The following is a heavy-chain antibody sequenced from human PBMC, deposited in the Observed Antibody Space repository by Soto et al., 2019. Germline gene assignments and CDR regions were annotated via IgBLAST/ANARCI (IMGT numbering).Heavy chain of an antibody. CDR1: TDSRCRNY. J-gene: IGHJ4*02. D-gene: IGHD3-16*01. CDR2: IYYNGTT. Sequence: TXCLPCPHSTDSRCRNYWIGLGRPPVNGREWIGYIYYNGTTNYTPCLASRATISLVKSRNQFSLTLSTVTAADTAVYYCARGPMISGGGMLSGVPYLDHWGPGTVVTVSS. V-gene: IGHV4-59*01. CDR3: ARGPMISGGGMLSGVPYLDH.